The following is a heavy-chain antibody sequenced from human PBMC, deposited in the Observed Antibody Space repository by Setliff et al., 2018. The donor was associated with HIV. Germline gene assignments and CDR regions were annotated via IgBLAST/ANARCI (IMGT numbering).Heavy chain of an antibody. CDR3: ARLDSSGYYRSFDV. Sequence: GESLKISCKASGYTFTNYWTAWVRQMPGKDLEWMGIIHPRAFDIKYRQSFQGQVTISADKSLSTAYLQWNSLKASDNALYYCARLDSSGYYRSFDVWGQGTMVTVSS. CDR1: GYTFTNYW. V-gene: IGHV5-51*01. J-gene: IGHJ3*01. D-gene: IGHD3-22*01. CDR2: IHPRAFDI.